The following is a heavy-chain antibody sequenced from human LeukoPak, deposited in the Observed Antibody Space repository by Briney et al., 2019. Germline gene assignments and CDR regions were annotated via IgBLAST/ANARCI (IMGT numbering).Heavy chain of an antibody. Sequence: PSETLSLTCTVSGGSVSSGSYYSTWIRQPPGKGLEWIGYISYSGSTNFNPSLKSRVTISVDTSKNQFSLNLSSVTAADTAVYYCARRGTGGRSFDIWGQGTMVTVSS. D-gene: IGHD2-8*02. CDR2: ISYSGST. CDR3: ARRGTGGRSFDI. J-gene: IGHJ3*02. CDR1: GGSVSSGSYY. V-gene: IGHV4-61*01.